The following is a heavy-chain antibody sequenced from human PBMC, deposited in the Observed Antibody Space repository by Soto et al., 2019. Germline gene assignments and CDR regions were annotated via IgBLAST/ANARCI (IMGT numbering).Heavy chain of an antibody. CDR2: IYYSGST. CDR1: GGSISSSSYY. CDR3: ARRNRLGGFLEWFGNAFDI. Sequence: PSETLSLTCTVSGGSISSSSYYWGWIRQPPGKGLEWIGSIYYSGSTYYNPSLKSRVTISVDTSKNQFSLKLSSVTAADTAVYYCARRNRLGGFLEWFGNAFDIWGQGKMVTVSS. D-gene: IGHD3-3*01. J-gene: IGHJ3*02. V-gene: IGHV4-39*01.